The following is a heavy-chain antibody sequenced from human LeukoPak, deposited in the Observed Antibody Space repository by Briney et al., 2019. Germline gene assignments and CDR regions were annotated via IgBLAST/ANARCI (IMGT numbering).Heavy chain of an antibody. D-gene: IGHD1-1*01. CDR2: ISSSSSTI. CDR3: ARRHTSYWYFDL. V-gene: IGHV3-48*01. CDR1: GFIFSSYS. Sequence: PGGSLRLSCAASGFIFSSYSMNWVRQAPGKGLEWVSYISSSSSTIYYADSVRGRFTISRDNAKNSLYLQMNSLRAEDTAVYSCARRHTSYWYFDLWGRGTLVTVSS. J-gene: IGHJ2*01.